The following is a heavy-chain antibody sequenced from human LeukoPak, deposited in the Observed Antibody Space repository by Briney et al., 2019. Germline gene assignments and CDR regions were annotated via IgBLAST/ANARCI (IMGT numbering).Heavy chain of an antibody. D-gene: IGHD5-12*01. V-gene: IGHV1-2*03. CDR3: ARDRAVVAAVHNWFDP. CDR1: GYTFTGYY. CDR2: INPNSGGT. Sequence: LGASVKVSCKASGYTFTGYYMHWVRQAPGQGLEWMGWINPNSGGTNYAQKFQGRVTMTRDTSISTAYMELSRLRSDDTAVYYCARDRAVVAAVHNWFDPWGQGTLVTVSS. J-gene: IGHJ5*02.